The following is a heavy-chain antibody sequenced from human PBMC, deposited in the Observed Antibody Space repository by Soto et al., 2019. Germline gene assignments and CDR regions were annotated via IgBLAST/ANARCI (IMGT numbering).Heavy chain of an antibody. Sequence: SQTLSLTCAISGDSVSSNSAAWNWIRQSPSRGLEWLGRTYYRSKWYNDYAVSVKSRITINPDTSKNQFSLQLNSVTPEDTAVYYCARAGPLRITIFGVAPWYFDYWGQGTLVTVSS. V-gene: IGHV6-1*01. J-gene: IGHJ4*02. CDR3: ARAGPLRITIFGVAPWYFDY. CDR2: TYYRSKWYN. D-gene: IGHD3-3*01. CDR1: GDSVSSNSAA.